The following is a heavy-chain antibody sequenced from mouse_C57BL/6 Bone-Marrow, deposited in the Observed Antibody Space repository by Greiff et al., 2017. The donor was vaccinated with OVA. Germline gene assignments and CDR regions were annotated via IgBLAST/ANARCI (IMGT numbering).Heavy chain of an antibody. J-gene: IGHJ2*01. CDR3: ARRGYYGNYHY. Sequence: EVQGVESGGDLVKPGGSLKLSCAASGFTFSSYGMSWVRQTPDKRLEWVATISSGGSYTYYPDSVKGRFTISRDNAKNTLYLHMSSLKSEDTAMYYCARRGYYGNYHYWGQGTTLTVSS. CDR1: GFTFSSYG. D-gene: IGHD2-1*01. CDR2: ISSGGSYT. V-gene: IGHV5-6*01.